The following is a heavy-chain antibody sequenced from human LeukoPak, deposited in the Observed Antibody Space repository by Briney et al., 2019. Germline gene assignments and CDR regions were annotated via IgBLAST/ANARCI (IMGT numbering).Heavy chain of an antibody. CDR2: INTKSGRT. J-gene: IGHJ5*02. CDR3: ARADFIDAGPYLIGP. V-gene: IGHV1-2*02. D-gene: IGHD3-3*01. Sequence: ASVRVSCKTSGCSFTDYYIHWVRQAPGLGLEWMGWINTKSGRTSSARKFQGRVTMTRDPSITTVYMDMAWLTSDDTAIYFCARADFIDAGPYLIGPWGQGTLVTVSS. CDR1: GCSFTDYY.